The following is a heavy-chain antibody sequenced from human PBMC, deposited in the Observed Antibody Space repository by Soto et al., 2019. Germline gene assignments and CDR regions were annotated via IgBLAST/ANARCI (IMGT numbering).Heavy chain of an antibody. Sequence: SVKVSCKGSGGTFSSYSISWVLQAPGQGLEWMGGIIPIFGTANYAQKFQGRVTITADKSTSTAYMELSSLRSEDTAVYYCAISPREVRGVIGYNWFDPWGQGTLVTVSS. D-gene: IGHD3-10*01. CDR1: GGTFSSYS. V-gene: IGHV1-69*06. CDR3: AISPREVRGVIGYNWFDP. J-gene: IGHJ5*02. CDR2: IIPIFGTA.